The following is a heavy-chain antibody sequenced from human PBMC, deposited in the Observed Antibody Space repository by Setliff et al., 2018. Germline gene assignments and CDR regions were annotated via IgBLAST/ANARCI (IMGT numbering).Heavy chain of an antibody. D-gene: IGHD3-10*01. Sequence: ETLSLTCTVSGGSIGPHYWSWIRQAPGKGLEWIGHIFYSDTAKYNPSLESRAAISVDSSKNQFSLKLRSVTAADTAVYYCARDRATVIRGVTSFFYYYVDVWGGGTTVTVSS. V-gene: IGHV4-59*11. J-gene: IGHJ6*03. CDR1: GGSIGPHY. CDR2: IFYSDTA. CDR3: ARDRATVIRGVTSFFYYYVDV.